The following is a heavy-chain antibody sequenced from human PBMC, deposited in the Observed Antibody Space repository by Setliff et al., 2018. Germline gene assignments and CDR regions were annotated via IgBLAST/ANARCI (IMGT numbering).Heavy chain of an antibody. J-gene: IGHJ4*02. D-gene: IGHD3-22*01. V-gene: IGHV4-39*01. CDR3: ARGQSDYYDSSGYYYDY. CDR1: SDSISRRNDF. CDR2: VYHNGQT. Sequence: SETLSLTCIVSSDSISRRNDFWWAWIRQPPGKGLEWIGSVYHNGQTYNNPSPKSRLTISVDTDENKFSLNLRSVTAAETAVYYCARGQSDYYDSSGYYYDYWGQGTLVTVSS.